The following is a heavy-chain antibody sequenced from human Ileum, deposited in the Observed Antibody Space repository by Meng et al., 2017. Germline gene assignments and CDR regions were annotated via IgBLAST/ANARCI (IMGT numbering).Heavy chain of an antibody. Sequence: QVPLQQSGPGLVKPSQTPSPPLAISGNSSCCNSAAWTLTRQSPSRGLEWLGRTYYRSKWFNEYAVSVKSRITINPDTSENQFSLQLNSVTPEDAAVYYCARGGGSYYHFDYWGQGTLVTVSS. D-gene: IGHD1-26*01. CDR1: GNSSCCNSAA. CDR2: TYYRSKWFN. J-gene: IGHJ4*02. V-gene: IGHV6-1*01. CDR3: ARGGGSYYHFDY.